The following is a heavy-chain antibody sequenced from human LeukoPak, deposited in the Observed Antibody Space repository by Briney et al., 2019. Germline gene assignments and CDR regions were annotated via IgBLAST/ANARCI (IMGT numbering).Heavy chain of an antibody. J-gene: IGHJ6*03. V-gene: IGHV3-9*01. D-gene: IGHD6-25*01. CDR1: GFTFDDYA. Sequence: PGRSLRLSCAASGFTFDDYAMHWVRQAPGKGLEWVSGISWNSGSIGYADSVKGRFTISRDNAKNSLYLQMNSLRAEDTALYYCAKDRSGRSSYYYYMDVWGKGTTVTVSS. CDR3: AKDRSGRSSYYYYMDV. CDR2: ISWNSGSI.